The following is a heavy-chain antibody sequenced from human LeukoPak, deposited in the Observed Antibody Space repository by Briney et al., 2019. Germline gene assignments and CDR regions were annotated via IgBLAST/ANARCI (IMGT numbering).Heavy chain of an antibody. D-gene: IGHD5-12*01. Sequence: GGSLRLSCAASGFTFNSYSMNWVRQAPGKGLEWVANIKQDGSEKYYVDSVKGRFTISRDNAKNSLYLQMNSLRAEDTAVYYCASWGGYPEYYYYYYMDVWGKGTTVTVSS. CDR1: GFTFNSYS. V-gene: IGHV3-7*01. CDR2: IKQDGSEK. CDR3: ASWGGYPEYYYYYYMDV. J-gene: IGHJ6*03.